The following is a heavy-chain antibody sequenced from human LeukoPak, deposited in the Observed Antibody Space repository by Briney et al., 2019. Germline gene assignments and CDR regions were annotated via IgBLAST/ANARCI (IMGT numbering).Heavy chain of an antibody. CDR1: GYTLTSYD. CDR3: ARVQSQFFIVSPGNAFDI. CDR2: MNPNSGRT. J-gene: IGHJ3*02. V-gene: IGHV1-8*01. D-gene: IGHD3-16*02. Sequence: ASVKVSCKASGYTLTSYDINWVRQATGQGLEWMGWMNPNSGRTGYAQNFQGRITITRNTSISTAYMELSSLRSEDTAVYYCARVQSQFFIVSPGNAFDIWGQGTMVTVSS.